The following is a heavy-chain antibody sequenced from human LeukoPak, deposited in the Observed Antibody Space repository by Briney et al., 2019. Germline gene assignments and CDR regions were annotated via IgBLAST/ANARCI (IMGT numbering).Heavy chain of an antibody. J-gene: IGHJ4*02. V-gene: IGHV1-46*01. CDR3: ARANKLGNVVLLFY. CDR1: GYTFTSYY. D-gene: IGHD1/OR15-1a*01. CDR2: INPSGGST. Sequence: ASVKVSCKASGYTFTSYYMHWVRQAPGQGLEWMGIINPSGGSTSYTQKFQGRVTMTRDTSMSTVYMELSSLRSEDTAIYYCARANKLGNVVLLFYWGQGTLVTVSS.